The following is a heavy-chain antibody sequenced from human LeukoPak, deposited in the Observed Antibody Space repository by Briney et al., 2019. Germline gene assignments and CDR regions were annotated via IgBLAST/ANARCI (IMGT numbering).Heavy chain of an antibody. Sequence: SETLSLTCTVSGESINPYYWNWIRQPAGKGLEWIGHIYKSGSTNYNPSLKSRVTISVDTSKNQFSLKLSSVTAADTAVYYCARAPGGYLDYWGQGTLVTVSS. J-gene: IGHJ4*02. V-gene: IGHV4-4*07. CDR2: IYKSGST. CDR3: ARAPGGYLDY. CDR1: GESINPYY. D-gene: IGHD3-16*01.